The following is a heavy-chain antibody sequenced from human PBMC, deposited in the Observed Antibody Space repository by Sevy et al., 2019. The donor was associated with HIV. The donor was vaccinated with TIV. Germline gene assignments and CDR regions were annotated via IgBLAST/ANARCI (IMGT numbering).Heavy chain of an antibody. CDR2: ISYDGSNK. J-gene: IGHJ6*02. CDR3: AKGGKYVIHAVYYYYGMDV. CDR1: GFTFSSYG. D-gene: IGHD6-19*01. Sequence: GGSLRLSCAASGFTFSSYGMHWVRQAPGKGLEWVAVISYDGSNKYYADSVKGRFIISGDNSKNTLYLQMNSRRDEDKAVYYCAKGGKYVIHAVYYYYGMDVWGQGTTVTVSS. V-gene: IGHV3-30*18.